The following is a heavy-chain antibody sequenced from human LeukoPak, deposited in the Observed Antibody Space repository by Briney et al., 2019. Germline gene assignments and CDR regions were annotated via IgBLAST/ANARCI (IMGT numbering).Heavy chain of an antibody. CDR2: IYNDNT. D-gene: IGHD4/OR15-4a*01. Sequence: GSLRLSCTVSGFTVSSNSMSWVRQAPGKGLEWVPFIYNDNTHYSDSVKGRFTISRDNSKNTLYLQMNSLRAEDTAVYYCARRAGAYSHPYDYWGQGTLVTVSS. J-gene: IGHJ4*02. CDR1: GFTVSSNS. CDR3: ARRAGAYSHPYDY. V-gene: IGHV3-53*01.